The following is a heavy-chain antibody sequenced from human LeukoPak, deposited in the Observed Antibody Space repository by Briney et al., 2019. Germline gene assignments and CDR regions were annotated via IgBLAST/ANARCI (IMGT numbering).Heavy chain of an antibody. J-gene: IGHJ4*02. CDR3: ARSMATYYYDSSDYYFDY. CDR2: INPSGGST. V-gene: IGHV1-46*01. Sequence: ASVKVSCKASGYTFTSYYMHWVRQAPGQGLEWMGIINPSGGSTSYAQKFQGRVTMTRDTSTSTVYMELSSLRSEDTAVYYCARSMATYYYDSSDYYFDYWGQGTLVTVSS. CDR1: GYTFTSYY. D-gene: IGHD3-22*01.